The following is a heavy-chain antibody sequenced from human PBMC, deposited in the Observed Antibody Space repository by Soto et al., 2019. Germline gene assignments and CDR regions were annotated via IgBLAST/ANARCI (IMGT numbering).Heavy chain of an antibody. J-gene: IGHJ4*02. D-gene: IGHD3-3*01. Sequence: GGSLRLSCAASGFTFSSYAMSWVRQAPGKGLEWVSAISGSGGSTYYADSVKGRFTISRDNSKNTLYLQMNSLRAEDTAVYYCAKDQSKLRFLEWLLYFDYWGQGTLVTVS. V-gene: IGHV3-23*01. CDR3: AKDQSKLRFLEWLLYFDY. CDR1: GFTFSSYA. CDR2: ISGSGGST.